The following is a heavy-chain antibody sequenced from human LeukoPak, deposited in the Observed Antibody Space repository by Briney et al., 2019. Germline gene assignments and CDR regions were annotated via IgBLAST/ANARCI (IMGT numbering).Heavy chain of an antibody. CDR3: AKEPNYDFWSGYAPDAFDI. CDR1: GFTVSSYA. V-gene: IGHV3-23*01. Sequence: GGSLRLSCAASGFTVSSYAMSWVRQAPGKGLEWVSAISGSGGSTYYADSVKGRFTISRDNSKNTLYLQMNSLRAEDTAVYYCAKEPNYDFWSGYAPDAFDIWGQGTMVTVSS. J-gene: IGHJ3*02. D-gene: IGHD3-3*01. CDR2: ISGSGGST.